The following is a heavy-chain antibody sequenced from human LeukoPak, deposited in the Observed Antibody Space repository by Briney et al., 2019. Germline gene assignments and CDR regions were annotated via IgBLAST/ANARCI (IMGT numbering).Heavy chain of an antibody. CDR2: IKQDGSEK. V-gene: IGHV3-7*01. D-gene: IGHD3-10*01. CDR3: ARDQGGRLWFGEYLNYYYYMDV. Sequence: PGRSLRLSCAASGFIFSSYWMSWVRQAPGKGLEWVANIKQDGSEKYYVDSVKGRFTISRDNAKNSLYLQMNSLRAEDTAVYYCARDQGGRLWFGEYLNYYYYMDVWGKGTTVTISS. J-gene: IGHJ6*03. CDR1: GFIFSSYW.